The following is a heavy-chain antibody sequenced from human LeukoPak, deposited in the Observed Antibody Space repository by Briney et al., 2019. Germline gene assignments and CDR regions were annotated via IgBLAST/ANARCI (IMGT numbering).Heavy chain of an antibody. CDR1: GFTFSSYI. Sequence: PGGSLRLSCAASGFTFSSYIMNWVRQAPGKGLEWVSGISTSGGSTYYADSVKGRFTISRDNSKNTLYLQMNSLRAEDTAIYYCAKLKNVAVAGTRGYFDYWGQGTLVTVSS. CDR3: AKLKNVAVAGTRGYFDY. D-gene: IGHD6-19*01. CDR2: ISTSGGST. J-gene: IGHJ4*02. V-gene: IGHV3-23*01.